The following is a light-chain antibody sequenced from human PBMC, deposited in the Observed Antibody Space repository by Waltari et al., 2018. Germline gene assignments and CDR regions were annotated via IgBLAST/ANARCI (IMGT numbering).Light chain of an antibody. CDR2: EVR. CDR1: TSAIGSYNF. J-gene: IGLJ3*02. CDR3: NSYTTSSTWV. Sequence: QSALTQPASVSGSPGPSITISFTGTTSAIGSYNFFHWYQHLPGKAPKLIISEVRRRPSGVSNRFSGSKSGNMASLTISGLQAEDEADYYCNSYTTSSTWVFGGGTKLTVL. V-gene: IGLV2-14*01.